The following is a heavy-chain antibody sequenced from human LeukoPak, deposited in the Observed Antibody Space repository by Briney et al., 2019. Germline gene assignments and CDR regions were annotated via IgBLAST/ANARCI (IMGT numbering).Heavy chain of an antibody. J-gene: IGHJ4*02. D-gene: IGHD6-13*01. Sequence: PSETLSLTCTVSGGSISSYFWSWIRQPPGKGLEWIGYIYYSGSTNYNPSLKSRVTISVDTSKNQFSLKLSSVTAADTAVYYCARGRGIAAAGICDYWGQGTLVTVSS. CDR1: GGSISSYF. CDR2: IYYSGST. CDR3: ARGRGIAAAGICDY. V-gene: IGHV4-59*12.